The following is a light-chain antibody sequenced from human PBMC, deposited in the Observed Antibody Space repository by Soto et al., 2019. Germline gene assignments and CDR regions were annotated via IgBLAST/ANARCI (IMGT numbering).Light chain of an antibody. CDR1: QSVSTF. Sequence: EIVVTQSPATLSLSPGERATLSCRASQSVSTFLACYQQKPGQAPTLLSFDASSRATSIPSRFSGSGSGTDFTPAISSLEPGDFAVYYCHQRSNWTPWTVGQGTKVEIK. CDR2: DAS. CDR3: HQRSNWTPWT. V-gene: IGKV3-11*01. J-gene: IGKJ1*01.